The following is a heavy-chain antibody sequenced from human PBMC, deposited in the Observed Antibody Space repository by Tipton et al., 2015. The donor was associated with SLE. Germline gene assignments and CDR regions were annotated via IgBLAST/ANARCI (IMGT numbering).Heavy chain of an antibody. CDR2: INHSGST. D-gene: IGHD3-10*01. CDR3: ARGPGGYYDY. Sequence: TLSLTCAVYGGSFSGYYWSWIRQPPGKGLEWIGEINHSGSTNYNPSLKSRVTISVDTSKNQFSLKLSSVTAADTAVYYCARGPGGYYDYWGQGTLVTVSS. V-gene: IGHV4-34*01. J-gene: IGHJ4*02. CDR1: GGSFSGYY.